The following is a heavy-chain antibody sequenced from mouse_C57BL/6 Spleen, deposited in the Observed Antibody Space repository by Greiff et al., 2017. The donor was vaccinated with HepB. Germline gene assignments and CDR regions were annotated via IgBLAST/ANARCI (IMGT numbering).Heavy chain of an antibody. CDR2: ISSGGDYI. Sequence: EVKLVESGEGLVKPGGSLKLSCAASGFTFSSYAMSWVRQTPEKRLEWVAYISSGGDYIYYADTVKGRFTISRDNARNTLYLQMSSLKSEVTAMYYCTRGGDGYYFDYWGQGTTLTVSS. J-gene: IGHJ2*01. V-gene: IGHV5-9-1*02. CDR1: GFTFSSYA. D-gene: IGHD3-3*01. CDR3: TRGGDGYYFDY.